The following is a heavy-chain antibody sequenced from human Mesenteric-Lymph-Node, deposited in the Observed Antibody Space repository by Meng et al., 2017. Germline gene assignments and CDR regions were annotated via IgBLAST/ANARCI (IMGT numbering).Heavy chain of an antibody. J-gene: IGHJ4*02. V-gene: IGHV3-23*01. Sequence: GESLKISCAASGFTFSSYAMSWVRQAPGKGLEWVSLISDNGDGTYYADSVRGRFTISRDNSKNTLYLQMNSLRVDDTAIYYCARGALSESVTRFFDFWGRGTLVTVSS. CDR1: GFTFSSYA. CDR2: ISDNGDGT. D-gene: IGHD3-3*01. CDR3: ARGALSESVTRFFDF.